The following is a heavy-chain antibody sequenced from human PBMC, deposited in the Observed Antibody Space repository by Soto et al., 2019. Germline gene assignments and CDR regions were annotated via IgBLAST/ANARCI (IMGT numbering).Heavy chain of an antibody. CDR1: GYTLTELS. D-gene: IGHD2-2*01. J-gene: IGHJ6*01. Sequence: ASVKVSCKVSGYTLTELSMHWVRQAPGKGLEWMGGFDPDDGETIYAQKFQGRVTMTEDTSTSTAYMELRSLRSDDTAVYYCARDHPDMPGSYYYYYYGIYGRGQRSTV. CDR2: FDPDDGET. V-gene: IGHV1-24*01. CDR3: ARDHPDMPGSYYYYYYGIYG.